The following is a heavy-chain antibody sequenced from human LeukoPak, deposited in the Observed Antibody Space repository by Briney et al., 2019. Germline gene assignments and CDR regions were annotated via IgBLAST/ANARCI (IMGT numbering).Heavy chain of an antibody. D-gene: IGHD2-15*01. Sequence: GGSLRLSCAASGLIVSSNYMTWVRQAPGKGLEWVSSITSGGSTYYADSVKGRFTISRDNSENTLYLHMNSLRAEDTAVYYCARPVTATDRFYFFDSWGQGTLVTVSS. CDR2: ITSGGST. V-gene: IGHV3-53*01. CDR3: ARPVTATDRFYFFDS. CDR1: GLIVSSNY. J-gene: IGHJ4*02.